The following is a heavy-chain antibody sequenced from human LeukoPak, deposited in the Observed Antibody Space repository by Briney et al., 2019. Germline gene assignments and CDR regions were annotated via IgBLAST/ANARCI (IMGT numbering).Heavy chain of an antibody. CDR1: GGSISSGGYS. V-gene: IGHV4-30-2*01. J-gene: IGHJ4*02. CDR2: IYHSGST. D-gene: IGHD4-17*01. CDR3: ARANGDYPIRGPYYFDY. Sequence: SETLSLTCAVSGGSISSGGYSWRWIRQPPGKGLEWIGYIYHSGSTYYNPSLKSRVTISVDRSKNQFSLKLSSVTAADTAVYYCARANGDYPIRGPYYFDYWGQGTLVTVSS.